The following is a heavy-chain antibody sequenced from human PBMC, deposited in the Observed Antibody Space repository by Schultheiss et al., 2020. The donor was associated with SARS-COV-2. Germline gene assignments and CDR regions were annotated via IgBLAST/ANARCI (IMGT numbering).Heavy chain of an antibody. V-gene: IGHV3-74*01. CDR2: NNPIASST. D-gene: IGHD1-26*01. CDR3: ARGERNFDY. CDR1: GFSISNYW. J-gene: IGHJ4*02. Sequence: GGSLRLSCAASGFSISNYWMHWVRQAPGKGLVWVSRNNPIASSTGYADSVKGRFTISRDNAKNSLYLQMNSLRAEDTALYHCARGERNFDYWGQGTLVTVSS.